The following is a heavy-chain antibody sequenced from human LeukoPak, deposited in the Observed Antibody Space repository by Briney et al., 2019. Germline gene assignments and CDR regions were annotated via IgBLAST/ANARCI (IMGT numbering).Heavy chain of an antibody. CDR3: ARRKEGGIDY. CDR2: IYYSGST. CDR1: GGSISSYY. V-gene: IGHV4-59*08. D-gene: IGHD1-26*01. Sequence: PSETLSLTCTVSGGSISSYYWSWIRQPPGKGLGWIGYIYYSGSTNYNPSLKSRVTISVDTSKNQFSLKLSSVTAADTAVYYCARRKEGGIDYWGQGTLVTVSS. J-gene: IGHJ4*02.